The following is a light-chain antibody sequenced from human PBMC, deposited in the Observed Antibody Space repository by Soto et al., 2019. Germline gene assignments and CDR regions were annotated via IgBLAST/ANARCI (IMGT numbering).Light chain of an antibody. CDR3: QQYYSYPRT. V-gene: IGKV1-5*01. J-gene: IGKJ1*01. CDR1: PTASYW. Sequence: DIEMTQSPSTLSASVGDTFTITCRASPTASYWLAWYQHKPGKAPKLLIYAASTLQSGVPSRFSGSGSGTDFTLTISCLQSEDFATYYCQQYYSYPRTFGQGTKVDIK. CDR2: AAS.